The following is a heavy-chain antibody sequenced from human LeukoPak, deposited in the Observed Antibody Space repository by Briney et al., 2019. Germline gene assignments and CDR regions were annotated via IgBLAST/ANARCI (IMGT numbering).Heavy chain of an antibody. Sequence: ASVKVSCKASGGTFSGHGISWVRQAPGQGLEWMGGIIPLSGPANYAPKFQGTVTITADKSTGTAYLELNSLRSEDTAVYYCAKAGIQLWEGDSFYYYLDVWGKGTTVTVSS. CDR2: IIPLSGPA. J-gene: IGHJ6*03. D-gene: IGHD5-18*01. CDR3: AKAGIQLWEGDSFYYYLDV. V-gene: IGHV1-69*06. CDR1: GGTFSGHG.